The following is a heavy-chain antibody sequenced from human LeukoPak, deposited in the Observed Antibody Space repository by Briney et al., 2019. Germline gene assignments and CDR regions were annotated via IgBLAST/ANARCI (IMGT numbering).Heavy chain of an antibody. CDR1: GVTFSGSA. D-gene: IGHD3-9*01. CDR3: ARGGGGNPNELRYFGWLLNDY. V-gene: IGHV3-73*01. Sequence: GSLRLSCAASGVTFSGSAMHWVRQASGKGLEWVGRIRSKANSYATAYAASVKGRFTIARDDSKNAAYLQMNSLKTEDTAVYYCARGGGGNPNELRYFGWLLNDYWGQGTLVTVSS. CDR2: IRSKANSYAT. J-gene: IGHJ4*02.